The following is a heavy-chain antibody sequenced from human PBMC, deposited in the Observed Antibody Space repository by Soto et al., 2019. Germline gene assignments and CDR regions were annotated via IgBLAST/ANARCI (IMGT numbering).Heavy chain of an antibody. CDR2: INAGNGNT. D-gene: IGHD6-6*01. CDR3: GLLVGGVDY. J-gene: IGHJ4*02. CDR1: GNTVPNYA. Sequence: ASVKVSCKASGNTVPNYAIHWVRQVPGQRLEWMGWINAGNGNTKYSQKFQGRVTITRDTSASTAYMELSSLRSEDTAVYYCGLLVGGVDYWGQGTLVTGS. V-gene: IGHV1-3*01.